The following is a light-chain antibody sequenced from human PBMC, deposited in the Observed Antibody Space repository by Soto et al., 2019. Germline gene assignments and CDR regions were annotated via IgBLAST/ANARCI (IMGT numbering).Light chain of an antibody. J-gene: IGKJ5*01. CDR1: QDINNF. Sequence: DIQMTQSPSSLSASVGDRVTITCQASQDINNFVNWYQQKPGKAPKLLNYDASTLKTGVPSRFSGSGSGTDFRFTISSLQPEDFATYYCQQSDDLPTFGQGTRLDIK. V-gene: IGKV1-33*01. CDR2: DAS. CDR3: QQSDDLPT.